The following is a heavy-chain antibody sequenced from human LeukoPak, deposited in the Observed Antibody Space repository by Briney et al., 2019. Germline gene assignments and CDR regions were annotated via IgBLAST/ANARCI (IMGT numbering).Heavy chain of an antibody. J-gene: IGHJ4*02. D-gene: IGHD5-18*01. CDR2: INHSGST. Sequence: NSSETLSLTCAVYGGSFSGYYWSWIRQPPGKGLEWIGEINHSGSTNYNPSLKSRVTISVDTSKNQFSLKLSSVTAADTALYYCARGLGYSYGTLYWDYWGQGTLVTVSS. CDR1: GGSFSGYY. CDR3: ARGLGYSYGTLYWDY. V-gene: IGHV4-34*01.